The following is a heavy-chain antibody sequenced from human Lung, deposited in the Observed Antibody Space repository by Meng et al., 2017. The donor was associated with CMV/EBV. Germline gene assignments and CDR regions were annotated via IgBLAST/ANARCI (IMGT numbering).Heavy chain of an antibody. CDR2: ININGRTT. V-gene: IGHV3-74*01. CDR1: GFSFSNYW. Sequence: EXLKISCAASGFSFSNYWMHWVRQAPGKGLVWVSRININGRTTNYADSVKGRFTISRDNAKNTLYLQMNSLRAEDAGVYYCTSLYLAVWGQGTLVTVSS. CDR3: TSLYLAV. D-gene: IGHD2-15*01. J-gene: IGHJ4*02.